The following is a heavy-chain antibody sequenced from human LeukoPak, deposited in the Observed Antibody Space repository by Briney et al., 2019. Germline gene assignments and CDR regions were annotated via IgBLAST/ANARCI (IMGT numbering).Heavy chain of an antibody. V-gene: IGHV3-20*04. CDR2: INWNGGST. Sequence: GGSLRLSCAASGFTDSPNYMSWVRQAPGKGLEWVSGINWNGGSTGYADSVKGRFTISRDNAKNSLYLQMNSLRAEDTALYYCARGSGGIQLWHFDYWGQGTLVTVSS. D-gene: IGHD5-18*01. J-gene: IGHJ4*02. CDR3: ARGSGGIQLWHFDY. CDR1: GFTDSPNY.